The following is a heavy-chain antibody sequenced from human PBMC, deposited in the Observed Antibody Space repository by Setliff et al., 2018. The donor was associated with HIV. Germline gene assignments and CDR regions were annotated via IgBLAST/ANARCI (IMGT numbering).Heavy chain of an antibody. J-gene: IGHJ3*02. D-gene: IGHD2-15*01. CDR2: VSSTNEIT. V-gene: IGHV3-48*01. CDR3: ARDKDWAFDI. Sequence: PGGSLRLSCTASGFIFSSHHMNWVRQAPGKGLEWISYVSSTNEITYADSVKGRFTISRDNAKKSLYLQMNNLRAEDTALYYCARDKDWAFDIWGQGTMVTVSS. CDR1: GFIFSSHH.